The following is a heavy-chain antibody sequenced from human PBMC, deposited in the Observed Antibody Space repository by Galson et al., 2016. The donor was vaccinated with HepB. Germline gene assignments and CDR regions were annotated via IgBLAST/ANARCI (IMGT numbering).Heavy chain of an antibody. Sequence: SETLSLTCDVYGGSFSGYSWTWIRQPPGKGLEWIGEVSHSGGTNCNPSLKSRVTISVDTSKNQFSLNISSVTAADTAVYYCARGMYAARGWFDPWGQRTLVAVSS. D-gene: IGHD6-6*01. V-gene: IGHV4-34*01. CDR1: GGSFSGYS. CDR3: ARGMYAARGWFDP. J-gene: IGHJ5*02. CDR2: VSHSGGT.